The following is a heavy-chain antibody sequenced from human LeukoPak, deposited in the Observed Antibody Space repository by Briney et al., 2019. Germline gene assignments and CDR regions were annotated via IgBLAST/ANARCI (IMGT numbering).Heavy chain of an antibody. D-gene: IGHD3-3*01. CDR2: FDPEDAET. CDR1: GYTLTQLP. CDR3: VTVDIFGDRYYFYMDV. V-gene: IGHV1-24*01. Sequence: ASVKVSCKVSGYTLTQLPICWVREAPGRRLEWMGGFDPEDAETVYAQKSQNRVSMTEDTSTDTVYMQLSSLRSGDTAVYYCVTVDIFGDRYYFYMDVWGEGTTVTVSS. J-gene: IGHJ6*03.